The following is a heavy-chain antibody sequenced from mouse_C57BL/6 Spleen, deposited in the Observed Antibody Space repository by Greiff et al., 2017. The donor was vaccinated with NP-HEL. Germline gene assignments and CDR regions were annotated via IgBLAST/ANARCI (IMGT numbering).Heavy chain of an antibody. J-gene: IGHJ2*01. D-gene: IGHD1-1*01. CDR2: IDPEDGET. Sequence: EVKLQESGAELVKPGASVKLSCTASGFNIKDYYMHWVKQRTEQGLEWIGRIDPEDGETKYAPKFQGKATITAATSSNKAYLQLSSLTSEDTAVYYCARYYYGSSSLFDYWGQGTTLTVSS. CDR3: ARYYYGSSSLFDY. V-gene: IGHV14-2*01. CDR1: GFNIKDYY.